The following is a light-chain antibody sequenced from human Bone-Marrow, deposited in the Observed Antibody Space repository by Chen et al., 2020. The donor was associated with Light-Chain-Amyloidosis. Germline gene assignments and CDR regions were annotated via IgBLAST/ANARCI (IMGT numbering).Light chain of an antibody. J-gene: IGLJ2*01. V-gene: IGLV3-25*03. Sequence: SHELTHPPSVSVYPGQTARITLSGDDLPTKYAYWYQQKPGQAPVLVIHRDTERPSGISERFSGSSSGTTATLTISGVQAEDEADYHCQSADSSGTYEVIFGGGTKLTVL. CDR3: QSADSSGTYEVI. CDR1: DLPTKY. CDR2: RDT.